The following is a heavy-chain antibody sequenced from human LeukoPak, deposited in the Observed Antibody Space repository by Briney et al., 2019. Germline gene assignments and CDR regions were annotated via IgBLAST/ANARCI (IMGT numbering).Heavy chain of an antibody. J-gene: IGHJ4*02. Sequence: SETLSLICTVCGRSISSYYWSWIRQPPGKGLEWIGYIYYSGSTNYNPSLKSRVTISVDTSKNQFSLKLSSVTAADTAVYYCARIHSSGWYEYDYWGQGTLVSVSS. D-gene: IGHD6-19*01. CDR1: GRSISSYY. V-gene: IGHV4-59*08. CDR3: ARIHSSGWYEYDY. CDR2: IYYSGST.